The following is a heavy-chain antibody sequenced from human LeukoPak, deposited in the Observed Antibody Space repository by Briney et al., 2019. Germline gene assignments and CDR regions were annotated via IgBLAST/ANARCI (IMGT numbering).Heavy chain of an antibody. Sequence: SETLSLTCAVSGYSISSGYYWGWIRQPPGKGLEWIGSIYHSGSTYYNPSLKSRVTISVDTSKNQFSLKLCSVTAADTAVYYCARQGGGVVVPAALIYWGQGTLVTVSS. J-gene: IGHJ4*02. CDR2: IYHSGST. D-gene: IGHD2-2*01. CDR3: ARQGGGVVVPAALIY. CDR1: GYSISSGYY. V-gene: IGHV4-38-2*01.